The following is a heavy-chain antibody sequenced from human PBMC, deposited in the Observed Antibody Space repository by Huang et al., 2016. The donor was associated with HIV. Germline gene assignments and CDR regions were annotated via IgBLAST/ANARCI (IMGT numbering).Heavy chain of an antibody. Sequence: QVRLEQWGQGLLKPSETLYLTCAGYGASFNTYYWSWVRQSPATGLEVIGEIKPGGTPNSHPSLKGRVRMTVDTSKSRFYLMFRAMTAADAAIYYCALMPTPSYYDTWSLSPVDEDFFYYNLDVWGQGTPVSVSS. CDR3: ALMPTPSYYDTWSLSPVDEDFFYYNLDV. CDR1: GASFNTYY. J-gene: IGHJ6*02. D-gene: IGHD3-3*01. CDR2: IKPGGTP. V-gene: IGHV4-34*02.